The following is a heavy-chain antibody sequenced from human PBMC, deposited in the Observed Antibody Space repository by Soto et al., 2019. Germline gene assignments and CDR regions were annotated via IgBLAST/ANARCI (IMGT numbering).Heavy chain of an antibody. J-gene: IGHJ6*03. Sequence: ASVKVSCKASGYTFTGYYMHWVRQAPGQGLEWMGWINPNSGGTNYAQKFQGWVTMTRDTSISTAYMELSRLRSDDTAVYYCARAFDYCSSTSCWGPYYYYYMDVWGKGTTVTVSS. V-gene: IGHV1-2*04. CDR2: INPNSGGT. D-gene: IGHD2-2*01. CDR3: ARAFDYCSSTSCWGPYYYYYMDV. CDR1: GYTFTGYY.